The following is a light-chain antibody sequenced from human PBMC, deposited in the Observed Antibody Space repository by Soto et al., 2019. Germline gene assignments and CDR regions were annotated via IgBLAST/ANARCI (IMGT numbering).Light chain of an antibody. CDR3: QQYTGPPTT. J-gene: IGKJ5*01. V-gene: IGKV3-20*01. CDR1: QTVSSNY. CDR2: GAS. Sequence: EIILTQSPDTLSLSPGEIATLSCRASQTVSSNYLAWCQQRPGQAPRLIIYGASTRAAGIPDRFSGSGSGTDFTLTITRLEPEDSAVYFCQQYTGPPTTFGQGTRLEIK.